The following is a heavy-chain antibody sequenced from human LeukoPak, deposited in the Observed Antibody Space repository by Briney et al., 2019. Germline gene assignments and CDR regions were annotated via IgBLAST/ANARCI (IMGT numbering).Heavy chain of an antibody. V-gene: IGHV3-30-3*01. D-gene: IGHD2-21*01. CDR1: GFTFSTYA. Sequence: GGSLRLSFVTTGFTFSTYALHWVRQAPGKGLEWVAAIKYDGSKTHYADSVKGRFTISRDNSKDTLYLQMNSLRADDTAVYYCARDGITPPGIFNFDYWGQGTLVTVSS. CDR3: ARDGITPPGIFNFDY. J-gene: IGHJ4*02. CDR2: IKYDGSKT.